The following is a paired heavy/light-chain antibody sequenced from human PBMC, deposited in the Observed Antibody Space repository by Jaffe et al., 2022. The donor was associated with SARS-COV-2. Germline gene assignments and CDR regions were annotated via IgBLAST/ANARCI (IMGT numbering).Light chain of an antibody. CDR2: QDN. CDR3: QAWDSSTGYV. Sequence: SYELTQPPSVSVSPGQTASITCSGDKLGDKYACWYQQKPGQSPVLVLYQDNKRPSGIPERFSGSNSGNIATLTISGTQAMDEADYYCQAWDSSTGYVFGTGTKVAVL. CDR1: KLGDKY. J-gene: IGLJ1*01. V-gene: IGLV3-1*01.
Heavy chain of an antibody. CDR1: GGSSSSSNYY. CDR2: VHYSGST. D-gene: IGHD4-17*01. Sequence: QLQLQESGPGLVKPSETLSLTCTVSGGSSSSSNYYWGWIRQPPGKGLVWIGTVHYSGSTYYNPSLKSRVTISVDTSKSQFSLKLSSVTAADTAVYYCARPVTTEDTDGFDIWGQGTMVTVPS. J-gene: IGHJ3*02. V-gene: IGHV4-39*01. CDR3: ARPVTTEDTDGFDI.